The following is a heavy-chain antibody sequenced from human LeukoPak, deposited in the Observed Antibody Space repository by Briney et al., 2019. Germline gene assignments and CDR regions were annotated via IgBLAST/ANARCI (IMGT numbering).Heavy chain of an antibody. CDR3: ARLSSGSYVY. J-gene: IGHJ4*02. V-gene: IGHV4-31*03. D-gene: IGHD3-10*02. CDR1: GASISSGGYY. CDR2: IYYSGTP. Sequence: PSQTLSLTCTVSGASISSGGYYWSWIRQHPGKGLEWIGYIYYSGTPYYNPSLKSRVTISVATSKNQFSLKLSSVTAADMAVYYCARLSSGSYVYWGRGTLVTVSS.